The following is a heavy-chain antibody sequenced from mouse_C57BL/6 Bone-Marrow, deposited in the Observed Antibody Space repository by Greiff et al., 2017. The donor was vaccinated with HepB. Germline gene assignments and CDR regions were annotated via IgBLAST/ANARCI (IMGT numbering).Heavy chain of an antibody. D-gene: IGHD1-1*01. CDR3: ARTGVEGDDY. V-gene: IGHV1-4*01. Sequence: VQLQQSGAELARPGASVKMSCKASGYTFTSYTMHWVNQRPGQGLEWIGYINPSSGYTKYNQKFKDKATLTADKSSSTAYMQLSSLTSEDSAVYYCARTGVEGDDYWGQGTSVTVSS. CDR1: GYTFTSYT. J-gene: IGHJ4*01. CDR2: INPSSGYT.